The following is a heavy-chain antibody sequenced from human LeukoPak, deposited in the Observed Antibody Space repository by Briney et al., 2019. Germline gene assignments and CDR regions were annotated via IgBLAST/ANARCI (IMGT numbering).Heavy chain of an antibody. CDR1: GFTFRGYA. CDR2: ISSDGTNQ. CDR3: ARDKSSYSSSWYRFFDY. Sequence: GGSLRLSCAASGFTFRGYAMHWVRQAPGKGLEWVSDISSDGTNQHYADSVKGRFTISRDNSQNTLFLQMNSLRVEDMGVYYCARDKSSYSSSWYRFFDYWGQGTLVTVSA. J-gene: IGHJ4*02. D-gene: IGHD6-13*01. V-gene: IGHV3-30*04.